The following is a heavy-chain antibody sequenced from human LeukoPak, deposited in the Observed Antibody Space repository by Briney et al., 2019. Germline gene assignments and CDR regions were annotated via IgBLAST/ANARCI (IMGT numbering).Heavy chain of an antibody. CDR1: GYTFTSYY. CDR2: INPSGSST. V-gene: IGHV1-46*01. J-gene: IGHJ4*02. CDR3: ARDRGKREDAIPPWSVPDY. Sequence: ASVKVSCKASGYTFTSYYVHWVRQAPGQGLEWMGIINPSGSSTSYAQKFQGRITMTSDTSTTTVYMQMRSLRSDDTAVCYCARDRGKREDAIPPWSVPDYWGQGSLVTVSS. D-gene: IGHD2-8*01.